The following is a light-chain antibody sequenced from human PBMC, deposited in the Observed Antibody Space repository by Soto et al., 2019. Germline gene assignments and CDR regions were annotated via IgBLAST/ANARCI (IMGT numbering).Light chain of an antibody. J-gene: IGKJ1*01. Sequence: DIQMTQSPSSLSASVEDRVIITCRASQSISNRLNWYQQKPGKAPKLLIFAASSLQSGVPSRFSRSRSGPDFTLTISSLQPEDFATYYCKQSYSSPATFGQGTKVDIK. CDR2: AAS. CDR1: QSISNR. CDR3: KQSYSSPAT. V-gene: IGKV1-39*01.